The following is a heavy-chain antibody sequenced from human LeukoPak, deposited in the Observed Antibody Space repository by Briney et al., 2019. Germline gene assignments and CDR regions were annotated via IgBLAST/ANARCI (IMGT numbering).Heavy chain of an antibody. CDR1: GGSISGQY. CDR2: IYYTGIS. J-gene: IGHJ4*02. CDR3: ARHLSYSGSGPYFDS. Sequence: PSETLSLTCTVSGGSISGQYWSWTRQPPRKGLEWIAYIYYTGISDYNPSLKSRATISLDTSKNQFSLRLTSVTAADTAVYYCARHLSYSGSGPYFDSWGQGTLVTVSS. D-gene: IGHD3-10*01. V-gene: IGHV4-59*08.